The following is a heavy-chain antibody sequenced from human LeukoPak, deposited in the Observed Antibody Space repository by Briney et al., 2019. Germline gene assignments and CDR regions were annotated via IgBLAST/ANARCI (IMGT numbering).Heavy chain of an antibody. V-gene: IGHV3-9*01. CDR2: ISWNSGSI. CDR3: AKDIEPYGPGSDAFDI. Sequence: PGGSLRLSCAASGFTFDDYAMHWVRQAPGKGLEWVSGISWNSGSIGYADSVKGRFTISRDNAKNSLYLQMNSLRAEDTALYYCAKDIEPYGPGSDAFDIWGQGTMVTVS. D-gene: IGHD3-10*01. J-gene: IGHJ3*02. CDR1: GFTFDDYA.